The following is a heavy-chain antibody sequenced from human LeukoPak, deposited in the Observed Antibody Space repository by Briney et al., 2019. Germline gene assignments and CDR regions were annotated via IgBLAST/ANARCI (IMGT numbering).Heavy chain of an antibody. CDR3: ARERLDSFTNWFDP. CDR2: IIPILGIA. D-gene: IGHD2-15*01. CDR1: GGTFSSYA. J-gene: IGHJ5*02. Sequence: ASVKVSCKASGGTFSSYAISWLRQAPGQGLEWMGRIIPILGIANYAQKFQGRVTITADKSTSTAYMELSSLRSEDTAVYYCARERLDSFTNWFDPWGQGTLVTVSS. V-gene: IGHV1-69*04.